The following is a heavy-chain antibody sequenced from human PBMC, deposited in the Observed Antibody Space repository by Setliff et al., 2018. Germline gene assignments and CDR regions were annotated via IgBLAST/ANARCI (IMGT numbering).Heavy chain of an antibody. CDR3: ARRAGDAFDI. J-gene: IGHJ3*02. V-gene: IGHV5-51*01. CDR1: GSSFSIYW. CDR2: IYPGDSDT. Sequence: PGESLKISCKGSGSSFSIYWIGWVRQMPGKGLEWMGIIYPGDSDTIYRPSFRGQVTISADKSISTAYLQWSSLKASDTAMYYCARRAGDAFDIWGQGTMVTVSS.